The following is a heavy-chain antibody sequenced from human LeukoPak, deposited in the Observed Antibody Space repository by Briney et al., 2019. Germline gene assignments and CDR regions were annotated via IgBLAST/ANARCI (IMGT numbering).Heavy chain of an antibody. J-gene: IGHJ4*02. CDR2: IDPSDSYT. D-gene: IGHD3-22*01. Sequence: GESLKISCKGSGYSFTSYWSSWVRQMPGKGLEWMGRIDPSDSYTNYRPSFQGHVTISADKSISTAYLQWSSLKASDTAMYYCARRRKAYDSSGYYLYYFDYWGQGTLVTVSS. CDR3: ARRRKAYDSSGYYLYYFDY. V-gene: IGHV5-10-1*01. CDR1: GYSFTSYW.